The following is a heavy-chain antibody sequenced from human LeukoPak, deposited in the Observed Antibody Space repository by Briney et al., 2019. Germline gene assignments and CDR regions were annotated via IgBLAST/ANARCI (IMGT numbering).Heavy chain of an antibody. Sequence: GGSLRLSCVASGFSVSSNYMNWVRQAPGKGLEWVANMKGDGSEIHYVDSVKGRFTISRDNAKNSLYLQMNSLRAEDTAVYYCARPGYTAAYDLWGQGTMVTVSS. J-gene: IGHJ3*01. V-gene: IGHV3-7*01. CDR2: MKGDGSEI. CDR1: GFSVSSNY. CDR3: ARPGYTAAYDL. D-gene: IGHD3-9*01.